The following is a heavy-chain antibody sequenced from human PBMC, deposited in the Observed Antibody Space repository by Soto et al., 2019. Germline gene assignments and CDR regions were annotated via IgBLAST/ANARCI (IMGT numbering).Heavy chain of an antibody. V-gene: IGHV4-39*01. J-gene: IGHJ4*02. CDR2: MYHTGST. CDR1: GDSITRSGFY. CDR3: ARVRGGDTHVFDF. Sequence: QLHLHESGPGLVKPSETLSLSCSVSGDSITRSGFYWAWIRRPPGKELEWIGSMYHTGSTYYKPSLESRLTMSVDTSKSQFSLRLTSMTAADAGVYFCARVRGGDTHVFDFWGQGALVTVSS. D-gene: IGHD3-10*01.